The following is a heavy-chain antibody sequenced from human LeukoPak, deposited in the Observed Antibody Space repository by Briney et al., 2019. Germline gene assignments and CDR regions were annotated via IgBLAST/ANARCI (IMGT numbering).Heavy chain of an antibody. CDR2: FDPEDGET. CDR3: ATDCIVVVPAAITCRGGFDY. J-gene: IGHJ4*02. D-gene: IGHD2-2*02. CDR1: GYTLTELS. Sequence: ASVKVSCKVSGYTLTELSMHWVRQAPGKGLEWMGGFDPEDGETIYAQKFQGRVTMTEDTSTDTAYMELSSLRSEDTAVYYCATDCIVVVPAAITCRGGFDYWGQGTLVTVSS. V-gene: IGHV1-24*01.